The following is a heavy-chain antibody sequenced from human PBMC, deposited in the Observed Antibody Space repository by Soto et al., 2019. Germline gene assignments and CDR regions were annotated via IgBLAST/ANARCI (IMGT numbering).Heavy chain of an antibody. CDR1: GFIFSNYV. CDR3: AKRPRALLTFDY. V-gene: IGHV3-23*04. J-gene: IGHJ4*02. CDR2: ISDSGGTS. D-gene: IGHD1-26*01. Sequence: EVQLVDSGGGLVQPGGSLRLSCAASGFIFSNYVMSWVRQAPGKGLEWVSSISDSGGTSYYADSVKGRFTISRDNSKNTLYLQKNSLRAEDTAIYYCAKRPRALLTFDYWGQGTPVTVSS.